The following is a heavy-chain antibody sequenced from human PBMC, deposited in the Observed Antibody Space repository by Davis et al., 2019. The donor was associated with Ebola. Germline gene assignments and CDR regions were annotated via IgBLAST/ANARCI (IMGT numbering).Heavy chain of an antibody. CDR2: ISSSGSTI. V-gene: IGHV3-48*04. CDR3: ARSDTAMGILLYYGMDV. Sequence: GGSLRLSCAASGFTFSSYWMSWVRQAPGKGLEWVSYISSSGSTIYYADSVKGRFTISRDNAKNSLYLQMNSLRAEDTAVYYCARSDTAMGILLYYGMDVWGQGTTVTVSS. J-gene: IGHJ6*02. CDR1: GFTFSSYW. D-gene: IGHD5-18*01.